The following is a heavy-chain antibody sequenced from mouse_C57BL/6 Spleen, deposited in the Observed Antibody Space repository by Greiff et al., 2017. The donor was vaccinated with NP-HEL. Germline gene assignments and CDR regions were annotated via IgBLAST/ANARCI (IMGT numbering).Heavy chain of an antibody. J-gene: IGHJ4*01. Sequence: QVQLKQPGAELVKPGASVKLSCKASGYTFTSYWMHWVKQRPGQGLEWIGMIHPNSGSTNYNEKFKSKATLTVDKSSSTAYMQLSSLTSEDSAVYYCARSWTRGYAMDYWGQGTSVTVSS. V-gene: IGHV1-64*01. CDR2: IHPNSGST. CDR3: ARSWTRGYAMDY. CDR1: GYTFTSYW.